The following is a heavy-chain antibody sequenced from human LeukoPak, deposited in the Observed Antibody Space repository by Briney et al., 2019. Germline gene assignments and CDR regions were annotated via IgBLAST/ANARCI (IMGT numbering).Heavy chain of an antibody. CDR3: ARNRLWLQSDFDY. CDR1: GDSLSSNRAA. CDR2: TFYRSKWTN. D-gene: IGHD5-24*01. V-gene: IGHV6-1*01. J-gene: IGHJ4*02. Sequence: SQTLSLTCAISGDSLSSNRAAWKWIRQSPSRGLEWLGRTFYRSKWTNDYALSVKSRITINADTSKNQFSLQLNSVTPEDTAVYYCARNRLWLQSDFDYWGQGTLVTVSS.